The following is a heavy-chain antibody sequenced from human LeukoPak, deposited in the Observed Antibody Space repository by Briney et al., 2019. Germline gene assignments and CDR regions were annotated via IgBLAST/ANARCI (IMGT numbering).Heavy chain of an antibody. CDR2: ISYDGSTK. J-gene: IGHJ4*02. D-gene: IGHD4-23*01. CDR1: GFTFSSYW. V-gene: IGHV3-30*18. CDR3: AKCQGPHGGHTDY. Sequence: PGGSLRLSCAASGFTFSSYWMSWVRRAPGKGLEWVAFISYDGSTKNYVDSVNGRFIISRDNSKDTLYLQLNSLRPEDTAVYYCAKCQGPHGGHTDYWGQGTLVTVSS.